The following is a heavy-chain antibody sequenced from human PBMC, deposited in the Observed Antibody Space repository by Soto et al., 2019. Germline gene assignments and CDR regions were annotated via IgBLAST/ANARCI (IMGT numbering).Heavy chain of an antibody. J-gene: IGHJ6*02. CDR2: ISGYNGNT. CDR3: ARDKGYGFGWSSSSGMDV. V-gene: IGHV1-18*01. CDR1: GYTFSNFG. Sequence: QVQLVQSGAEVMTPGASVKVSCKASGYTFSNFGLSWVRQAPGQGLEWMGWISGYNGNTNSAERFQSRVTMTTDTSTSTAYMEVRSLTSDDTAVYYCARDKGYGFGWSSSSGMDVWGQGTTVTVSS. D-gene: IGHD5-18*01.